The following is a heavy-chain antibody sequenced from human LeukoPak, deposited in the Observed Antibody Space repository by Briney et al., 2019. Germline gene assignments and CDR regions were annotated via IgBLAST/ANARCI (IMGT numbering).Heavy chain of an antibody. V-gene: IGHV4-59*01. J-gene: IGHJ6*03. D-gene: IGHD1-14*01. Sequence: PSETLSLTCAVYGRSFSGYYWSWIRQPPGKGLEWIGYIYYSGSTNYNPSLKSRVTISVDTSKNQFSLKLSSVTAADTAVYYCARSRYYYYYYMDVWGKGTTVTVSS. CDR1: GRSFSGYY. CDR3: ARSRYYYYYYMDV. CDR2: IYYSGST.